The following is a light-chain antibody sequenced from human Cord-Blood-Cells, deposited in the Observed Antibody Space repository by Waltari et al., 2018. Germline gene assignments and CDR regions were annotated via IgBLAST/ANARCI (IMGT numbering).Light chain of an antibody. J-gene: IGKJ1*01. V-gene: IGKV3-15*01. CDR1: QSVSSN. CDR3: QQYNNWWT. Sequence: EIVMTQSPATLSVSPGERATLSCRASQSVSSNLAWYQQKPGQAPRLLIYGESTRATGSPARFSGSGSGTEFTLTISSLQSEDFAVYYCQQYNNWWTFGQGTKVEIK. CDR2: GES.